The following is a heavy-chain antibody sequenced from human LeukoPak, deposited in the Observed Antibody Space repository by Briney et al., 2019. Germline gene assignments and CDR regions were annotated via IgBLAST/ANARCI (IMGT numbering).Heavy chain of an antibody. V-gene: IGHV4-59*12. D-gene: IGHD3-16*02. Sequence: SETLSLTCTVSGGSISSYYWSWIRQPPGKGPEWIGYIYYSGSTNYNPSLKSRVTISVDTSKNQFSLKLSSVTAADTAVYYCARGLRVWGSYRYDYWGQGTLVTVSS. CDR1: GGSISSYY. CDR3: ARGLRVWGSYRYDY. CDR2: IYYSGST. J-gene: IGHJ4*02.